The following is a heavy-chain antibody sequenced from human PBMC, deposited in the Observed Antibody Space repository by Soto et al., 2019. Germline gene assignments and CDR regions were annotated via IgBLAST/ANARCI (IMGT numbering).Heavy chain of an antibody. CDR1: GASVSSGNYY. D-gene: IGHD4-17*01. CDR2: IYYSGST. CDR3: ARDYGAF. V-gene: IGHV4-61*01. Sequence: SETLSLTCTVSGASVSSGNYYWSWIRQPPGKGLEWIGYIYYSGSTNYNPSLKSRVTISVDTSKNQFSLILSSVTAADTAVYYCARDYGAFWGQGTLVTVSS. J-gene: IGHJ4*02.